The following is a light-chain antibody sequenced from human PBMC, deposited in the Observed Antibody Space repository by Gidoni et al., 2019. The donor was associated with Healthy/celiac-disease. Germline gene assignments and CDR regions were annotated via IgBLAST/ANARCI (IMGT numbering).Light chain of an antibody. Sequence: IVLTPSPATLSLSPGERATLSCRASQSVSSYLAWYQQKPGQAPRLLIYDASNRATGIPARLSGGGSGTDFTLTISSLEPEDFAVYYCQQRSNWPLTFGGGTKVEIK. V-gene: IGKV3-11*01. J-gene: IGKJ4*01. CDR2: DAS. CDR1: QSVSSY. CDR3: QQRSNWPLT.